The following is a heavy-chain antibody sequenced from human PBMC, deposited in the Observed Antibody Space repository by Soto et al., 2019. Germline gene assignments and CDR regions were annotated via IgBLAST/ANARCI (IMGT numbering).Heavy chain of an antibody. CDR2: MNPNSGNT. CDR1: GYTFTSYD. V-gene: IGHV1-8*01. J-gene: IGHJ4*02. Sequence: ASVKVSCKASGYTFTSYDINWVRQATGQGLEWMGWMNPNSGNTGYAQKFQGRVTMTRNTSISTAYMELSSLRAEDTAVYYCARGYLTYYDYSWGSLPHDYWGQGTLVTVSS. D-gene: IGHD3-16*01. CDR3: ARGYLTYYDYSWGSLPHDY.